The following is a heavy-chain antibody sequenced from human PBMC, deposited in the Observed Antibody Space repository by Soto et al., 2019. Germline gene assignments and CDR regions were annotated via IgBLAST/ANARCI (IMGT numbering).Heavy chain of an antibody. V-gene: IGHV1-18*04. CDR2: SSAYNGNT. D-gene: IGHD3-3*01. CDR3: ARGPPPIFGVVIVHYYGMDV. J-gene: IGHJ6*02. CDR1: GYTFTSYG. Sequence: QVQLVQSGAEVKKPGASVKVSCKASGYTFTSYGISWVRQAPGQGLEWMGWSSAYNGNTNDAQKLQGRVTMTTDTSTSTAYMELRSLRSDDTAVYYCARGPPPIFGVVIVHYYGMDVWGQGTTVPVSS.